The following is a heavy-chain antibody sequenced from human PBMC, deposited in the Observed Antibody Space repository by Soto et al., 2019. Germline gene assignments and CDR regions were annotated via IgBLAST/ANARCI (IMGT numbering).Heavy chain of an antibody. CDR2: IWYDGSNK. CDR3: AREGDDSSGYSLDY. J-gene: IGHJ4*02. Sequence: SLRLSCAASGFTLSSYGMHWVRQAPGKGLEWVAVIWYDGSNKYYADSVKGRFTISRDNSKNTLYLQMSSLRAEDTAVYYCAREGDDSSGYSLDYWGQGTLVTVSS. D-gene: IGHD3-22*01. V-gene: IGHV3-33*01. CDR1: GFTLSSYG.